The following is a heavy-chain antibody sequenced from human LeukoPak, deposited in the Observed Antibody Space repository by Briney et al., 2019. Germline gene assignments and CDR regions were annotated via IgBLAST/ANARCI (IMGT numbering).Heavy chain of an antibody. CDR2: IIPIFGTA. Sequence: ASVKVSCKASGGTCSSYAISWVRQAPGQGLEWMGGIIPIFGTANYAQKFQGRVTITMDESTSTAYMELSSLRSEDTAVYYCARTKPAAGTLKSHWFDPWGQGTLVTVSS. D-gene: IGHD6-13*01. V-gene: IGHV1-69*05. CDR3: ARTKPAAGTLKSHWFDP. J-gene: IGHJ5*02. CDR1: GGTCSSYA.